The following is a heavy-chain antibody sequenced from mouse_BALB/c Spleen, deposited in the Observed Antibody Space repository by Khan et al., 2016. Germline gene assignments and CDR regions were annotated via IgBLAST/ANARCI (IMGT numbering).Heavy chain of an antibody. V-gene: IGHV1-9*01. CDR2: ILPGTDST. Sequence: QVQLQQSGAELMKPGASVKISCKASGYTFSRYWIEWIKERHGHGLEWIGEILPGTDSTNYNDKFKGKAAFTAESSSSTAYIQLNSLTSEDSAVYYCARGASWGQGTLVTVST. CDR1: GYTFSRYW. J-gene: IGHJ3*01. CDR3: ARGAS.